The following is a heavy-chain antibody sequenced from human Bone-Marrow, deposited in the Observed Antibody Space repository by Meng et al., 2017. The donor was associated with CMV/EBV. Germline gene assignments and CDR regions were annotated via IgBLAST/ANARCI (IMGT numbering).Heavy chain of an antibody. V-gene: IGHV3-33*01. CDR3: ARMGSAYEVDY. CDR1: GVAFSSYG. CDR2: IWYDRSNQ. J-gene: IGHJ4*02. Sequence: LSCAASGVAFSSYGVHRVRQAPGKGLEWVAVIWYDRSNQHYADSVKNRFTISRDNSKNTVYLQMNSLRTDDAAVYYCARMGSAYEVDYWGQGTLVTVSS. D-gene: IGHD5-12*01.